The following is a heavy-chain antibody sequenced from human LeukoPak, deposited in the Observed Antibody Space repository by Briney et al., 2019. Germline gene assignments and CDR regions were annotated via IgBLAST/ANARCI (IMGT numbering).Heavy chain of an antibody. V-gene: IGHV3-21*01. CDR3: ARDSPGDYIDY. Sequence: KAGRSLRLSCAASGFDFSYYSMNWVRQAPGKGLDWVSSISGTSGRSYRKYADSVKGRFTISRDNAKNSLYLQMNSLRAEDTAVYYCARDSPGDYIDYWGQGILVTVSS. J-gene: IGHJ4*02. CDR1: GFDFSYYS. D-gene: IGHD4-17*01. CDR2: ISGTSGRSYR.